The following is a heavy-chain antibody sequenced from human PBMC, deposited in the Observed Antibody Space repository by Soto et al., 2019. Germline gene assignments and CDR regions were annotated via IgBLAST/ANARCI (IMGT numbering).Heavy chain of an antibody. CDR1: GGSISSYY. Sequence: QVQLQESGPGLVKPSETLSLTCTVSGGSISSYYWSWIRQPPGKGLEWIGYIYNSGSTNYNPSLKGRGTILVATSKNQFSLKLSSVTAADTAVYYCARAAVVRGHYCGMDVWGQGTTVTVSS. CDR3: ARAAVVRGHYCGMDV. V-gene: IGHV4-59*01. D-gene: IGHD2-21*01. J-gene: IGHJ6*02. CDR2: IYNSGST.